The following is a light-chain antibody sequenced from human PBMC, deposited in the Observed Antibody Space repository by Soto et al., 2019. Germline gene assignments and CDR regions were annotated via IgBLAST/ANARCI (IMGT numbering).Light chain of an antibody. V-gene: IGKV3-20*01. Sequence: EIVLTQSPGTLSLSPGERATLSCRASQSVSSSYSAWYQQKPGQAPRLLMYGASSRATGIPDRFSGSGSGTDFTLTISRLEPEDFAVYYCHQYGSSRTFGQGTKVDIK. J-gene: IGKJ1*01. CDR2: GAS. CDR3: HQYGSSRT. CDR1: QSVSSSY.